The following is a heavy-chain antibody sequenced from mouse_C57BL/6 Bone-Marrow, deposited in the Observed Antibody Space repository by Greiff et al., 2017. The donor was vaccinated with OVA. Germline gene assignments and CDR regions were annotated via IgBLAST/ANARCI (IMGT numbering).Heavy chain of an antibody. J-gene: IGHJ4*01. CDR2: INPNYGTT. Sequence: VQLKESGPELVKPGASVKISCKASGYSFTDYNMNWVKQSNGKSLEWIGVINPNYGTTSYNQKFKGKATLTVDQSSSTAYMQLNSLTSEDSAVYSCERNYSKNLWARDYWGQGTSVTVS. CDR3: ERNYSKNLWARDY. D-gene: IGHD2-5*01. V-gene: IGHV1-39*01. CDR1: GYSFTDYN.